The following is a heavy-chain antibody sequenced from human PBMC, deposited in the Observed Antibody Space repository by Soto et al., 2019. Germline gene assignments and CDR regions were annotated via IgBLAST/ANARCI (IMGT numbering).Heavy chain of an antibody. CDR2: ISSSSSYI. J-gene: IGHJ4*02. D-gene: IGHD3-10*01. V-gene: IGHV3-21*01. CDR1: GFTFSSYS. Sequence: EVQLVESGGGLVKPGGSLRLSCAASGFTFSSYSMNWVRQAPGKGLEWVSSISSSSSYIYYADSVKGRFTISRDNAKNSLYLQMNSLRGEDTAVYYCARDLMVRGVIMGYWGQGTLVTVSS. CDR3: ARDLMVRGVIMGY.